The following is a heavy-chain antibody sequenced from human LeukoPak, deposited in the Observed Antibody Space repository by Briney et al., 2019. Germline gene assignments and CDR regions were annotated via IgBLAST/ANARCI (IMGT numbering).Heavy chain of an antibody. J-gene: IGHJ4*02. D-gene: IGHD1-26*01. V-gene: IGHV3-23*01. CDR2: IRGSGSST. CDR3: AKYGPQDSGSSHFDY. Sequence: GGSLRLSCAASGFTFSSYAMSWVRQAPGKGLEWVSAIRGSGSSTHYADSVKGRFTNSRDNSKNTLFLQMNSLRAEDTAIYYCAKYGPQDSGSSHFDYWGQGALVTVSS. CDR1: GFTFSSYA.